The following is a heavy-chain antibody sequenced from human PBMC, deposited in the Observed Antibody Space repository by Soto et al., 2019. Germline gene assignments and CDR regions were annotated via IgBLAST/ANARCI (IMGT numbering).Heavy chain of an antibody. CDR1: GFIFSSYA. V-gene: IGHV3-23*01. J-gene: IGHJ4*02. Sequence: LRLSCSASGFIFSSYAMSWVRQAPGKGLEWVSAISASGDNAYYADSVKGRFTISRDRSKSLYLQMKSLRAEDTAIYYCAKFFVAGTRGYFDSWGQGTLVTVSS. CDR2: ISASGDNA. D-gene: IGHD6-19*01. CDR3: AKFFVAGTRGYFDS.